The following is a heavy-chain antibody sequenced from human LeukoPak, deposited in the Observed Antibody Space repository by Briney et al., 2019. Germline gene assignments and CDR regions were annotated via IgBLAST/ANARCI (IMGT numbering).Heavy chain of an antibody. CDR2: ISSSGSTI. J-gene: IGHJ4*02. Sequence: GGSLRLSCAASGFTFSDYYMSWIRQAPGKGLEGVSYISSSGSTIYYADSVKGRFTISRDNAKNSLYLQMNSLRAEDTAVYYCARGERWLQSRVDYWGQGTLVTVSS. CDR1: GFTFSDYY. V-gene: IGHV3-11*01. D-gene: IGHD5-12*01. CDR3: ARGERWLQSRVDY.